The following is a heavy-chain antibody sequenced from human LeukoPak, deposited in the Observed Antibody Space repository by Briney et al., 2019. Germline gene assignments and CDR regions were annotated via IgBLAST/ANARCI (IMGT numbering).Heavy chain of an antibody. Sequence: SETLSLTCTVSGGSISTYYWSWIRQPPGKGLEWIGYIYYSGNTNYNPSLKSRVTISVDTSKNQFSLKLSSVTAADTAVYYCASTDTAYCGGDCYSGGQGIAFDYWGQGALVTVSS. CDR1: GGSISTYY. J-gene: IGHJ4*02. CDR3: ASTDTAYCGGDCYSGGQGIAFDY. D-gene: IGHD2-21*02. V-gene: IGHV4-59*08. CDR2: IYYSGNT.